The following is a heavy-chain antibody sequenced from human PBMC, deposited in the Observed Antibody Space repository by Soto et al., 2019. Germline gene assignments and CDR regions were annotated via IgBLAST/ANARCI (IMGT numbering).Heavy chain of an antibody. D-gene: IGHD4-17*01. J-gene: IGHJ4*02. CDR3: ARDPPHDYGDYVFDY. CDR1: GYTFTSYA. V-gene: IGHV1-3*01. Sequence: ASVKVSCKASGYTFTSYAIHWVRQAPGQRLEWMGWINAGNGNTKYSQKFQGRVTITRDTSASTAYMELSSLRSEDTAVYYCARDPPHDYGDYVFDYWGQGTLVTVS. CDR2: INAGNGNT.